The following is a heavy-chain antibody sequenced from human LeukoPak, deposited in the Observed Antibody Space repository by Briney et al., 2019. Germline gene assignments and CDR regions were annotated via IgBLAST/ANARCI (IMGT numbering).Heavy chain of an antibody. CDR2: IKSKTDGGTT. CDR1: GFTFSNAW. J-gene: IGHJ4*02. V-gene: IGHV3-15*01. D-gene: IGHD2-21*02. CDR3: TTVSVVVTAIRGY. Sequence: GGSLRLSCAASGFTFSNAWMSWVRQAPGKGLEWVGRIKSKTDGGTTDYAAPVKGRFTISRDDSKNTLYLQMNSLKTEDTAVYYRTTVSVVVTAIRGYWGQGTLVTVSS.